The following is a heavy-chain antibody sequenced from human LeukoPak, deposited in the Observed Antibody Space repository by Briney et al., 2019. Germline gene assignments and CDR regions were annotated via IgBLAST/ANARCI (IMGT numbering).Heavy chain of an antibody. V-gene: IGHV3-74*01. CDR2: INSDGSST. CDR3: ARDGGIAARHYYCYYMDV. CDR1: GFTFSSYW. J-gene: IGHJ6*03. Sequence: GGSLRLSCAASGFTFSSYWMHWVRQAPGKGLVWVSRINSDGSSTSYADSVKGRFTISRDNAKNTLYLQMNSLRAEDTAVYYCARDGGIAARHYYCYYMDVWGKGTTVTVSS. D-gene: IGHD6-6*01.